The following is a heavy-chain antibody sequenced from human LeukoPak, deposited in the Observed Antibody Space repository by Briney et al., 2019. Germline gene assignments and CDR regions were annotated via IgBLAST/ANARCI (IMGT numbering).Heavy chain of an antibody. Sequence: SETLSLTCTASGGSISSYYWSWIRQPPGKGLEWIGYIYYSGSTNYNPSLKSRVTISVDTSKNQFSLKLSSVTAADTAVYYCARGGSYYWFDPWGQGTLVTVSS. D-gene: IGHD1-26*01. CDR1: GGSISSYY. CDR2: IYYSGST. V-gene: IGHV4-59*12. CDR3: ARGGSYYWFDP. J-gene: IGHJ5*02.